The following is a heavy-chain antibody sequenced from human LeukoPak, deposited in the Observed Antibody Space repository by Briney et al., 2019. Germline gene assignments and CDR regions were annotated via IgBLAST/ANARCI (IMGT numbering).Heavy chain of an antibody. CDR1: GFTFSSYG. V-gene: IGHV3-30*18. CDR2: ISYDGSNK. D-gene: IGHD4-23*01. J-gene: IGHJ4*02. Sequence: GGSLRLSCAASGFTFSSYGMHWVRQAPGKGLEWVAVISYDGSNKYYADSVKGRFTISRDNSKNTLYLQMNSLRAEDTAVYYCAKDARTGGNPQYYFDYWGQGTLVTVSS. CDR3: AKDARTGGNPQYYFDY.